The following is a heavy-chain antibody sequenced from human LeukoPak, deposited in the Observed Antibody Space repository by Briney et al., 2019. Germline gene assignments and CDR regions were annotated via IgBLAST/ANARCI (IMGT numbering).Heavy chain of an antibody. J-gene: IGHJ4*02. CDR3: ARDGSVTRYCSSTSCCLGY. V-gene: IGHV1-8*03. CDR1: GYTFTSYD. D-gene: IGHD2-2*01. CDR2: MNPNSGNT. Sequence: ASVKVSCKASGYTFTSYDINWVRQATGQGLEWMGWMNPNSGNTGYAQKFQGRVTITRNTSISTAYMELSSLRSDDTAVYYCARDGSVTRYCSSTSCCLGYWGQGTLVTVSS.